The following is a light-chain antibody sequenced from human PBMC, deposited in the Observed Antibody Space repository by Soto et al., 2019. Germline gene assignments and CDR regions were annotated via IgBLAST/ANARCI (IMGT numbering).Light chain of an antibody. CDR2: EVS. J-gene: IGLJ2*01. V-gene: IGLV2-14*01. CDR3: LSYTSSNTVV. CDR1: SSDIGGYNY. Sequence: QSALTQPASVSGSPGQSITISCSGTSSDIGGYNYVSWYQQHPGKAPKLIIYEVSNRPSGVSNRFSGSKSGNTASLTISGLQAEDEADYYCLSYTSSNTVVFGGGTKLTVL.